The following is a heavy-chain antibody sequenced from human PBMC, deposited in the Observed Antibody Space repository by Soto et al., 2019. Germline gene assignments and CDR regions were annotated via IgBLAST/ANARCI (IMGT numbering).Heavy chain of an antibody. V-gene: IGHV4-31*03. J-gene: IGHJ5*02. CDR1: GGSISSGGYY. CDR2: IYYSGST. D-gene: IGHD4-17*01. CDR3: ARETVSNWFDP. Sequence: QVQLQESGPGLVKPSQTLSLTCTVSGGSISSGGYYWSWIRQHPGKGLEWIGYIYYSGSTYYHPSLKSRVTTSVDTSKNQFSLKLSSVTAADTSVYYCARETVSNWFDPWGQGTLVTVSS.